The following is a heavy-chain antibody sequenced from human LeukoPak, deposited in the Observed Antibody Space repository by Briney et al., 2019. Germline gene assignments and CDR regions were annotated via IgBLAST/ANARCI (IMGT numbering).Heavy chain of an antibody. V-gene: IGHV1-46*01. CDR3: AGDGEPGILDY. CDR1: GYTFTSYY. J-gene: IGHJ4*02. D-gene: IGHD1-26*01. Sequence: ASVKVSCKASGYTFTSYYMHWVRQAPGQGLEWMGIINPSGGSTSYAQKFQGRVTMARDTSTSTVYMELSSLRSEDTAVYYCAGDGEPGILDYWGQGTLVTVSS. CDR2: INPSGGST.